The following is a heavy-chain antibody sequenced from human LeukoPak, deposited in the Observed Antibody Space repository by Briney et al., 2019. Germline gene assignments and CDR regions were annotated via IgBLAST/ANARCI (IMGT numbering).Heavy chain of an antibody. CDR2: IRYDGSNK. Sequence: GGSLRLSCAASGFTFSSYWMSWVRQAPGKGLEWVAFIRYDGSNKYYADSVKGRFTISRDNSKNTLYLQMNSLRAEDTAVYYCAKNEEVVVIISPSDYWGQGTLVTVSS. V-gene: IGHV3-30*02. CDR3: AKNEEVVVIISPSDY. CDR1: GFTFSSYW. J-gene: IGHJ4*02. D-gene: IGHD3-22*01.